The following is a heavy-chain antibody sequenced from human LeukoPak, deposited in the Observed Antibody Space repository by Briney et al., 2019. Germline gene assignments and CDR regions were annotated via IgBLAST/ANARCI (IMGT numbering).Heavy chain of an antibody. CDR1: GFTFSSYA. Sequence: GGSLRLSCAASGFTFSSYAMSWVRQAPGKGLEWVSYISSSSSAIYYADSVKGRFTISRDNAKNSLYLQMNSLRAEDTAVYYCARGGNRDYWGQGTLVTVSS. J-gene: IGHJ4*02. V-gene: IGHV3-48*01. CDR2: ISSSSSAI. D-gene: IGHD1-14*01. CDR3: ARGGNRDY.